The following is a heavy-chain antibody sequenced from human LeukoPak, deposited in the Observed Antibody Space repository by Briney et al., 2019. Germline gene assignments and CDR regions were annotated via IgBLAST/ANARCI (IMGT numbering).Heavy chain of an antibody. CDR3: AKGGKRDYLDY. J-gene: IGHJ4*02. Sequence: PGGSLRLSCAASGFTLSSYGRHWVGQAPGKGLEGGAVISYDGSNKYYADSVKGRFTISKDNSKNTLYLQMNSLRAEDKAGYYCAKGGKRDYLDYWGQGTLVSVSS. CDR2: ISYDGSNK. V-gene: IGHV3-30*18. CDR1: GFTLSSYG.